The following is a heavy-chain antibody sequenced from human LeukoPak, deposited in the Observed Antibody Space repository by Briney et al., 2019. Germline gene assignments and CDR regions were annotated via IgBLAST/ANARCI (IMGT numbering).Heavy chain of an antibody. D-gene: IGHD3-3*01. J-gene: IGHJ3*02. Sequence: GWSLTLSCVATGFTSSNYTMHWVRQAPGKGLGWVAFISYDGSIKYYADSVKGRFTISRDNDKNSLYLQMNSLRAEDTAVYYRARGSSVSIFGVVPSAFDIWGQGTMVTVSS. V-gene: IGHV3-33*01. CDR1: GFTSSNYT. CDR3: ARGSSVSIFGVVPSAFDI. CDR2: ISYDGSIK.